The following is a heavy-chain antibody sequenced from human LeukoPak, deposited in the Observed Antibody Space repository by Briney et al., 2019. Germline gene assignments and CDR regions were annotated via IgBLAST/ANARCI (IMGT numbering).Heavy chain of an antibody. J-gene: IGHJ3*02. CDR3: ARAYNDYGDLDAFDI. CDR1: GFTFSSYW. Sequence: GGSLRLSCAASGFTFSSYWMSWVRQAPGKGLEWVASIKQDGSEKYYVDSVKGRFTISRDNAKNSLYLQMNSLRAEDTAVYYCARAYNDYGDLDAFDIWGQGTMVIVSS. D-gene: IGHD4-17*01. CDR2: IKQDGSEK. V-gene: IGHV3-7*03.